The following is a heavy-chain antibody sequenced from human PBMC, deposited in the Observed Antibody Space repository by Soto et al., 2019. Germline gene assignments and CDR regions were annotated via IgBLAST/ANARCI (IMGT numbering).Heavy chain of an antibody. D-gene: IGHD6-19*01. Sequence: GGSLRLSCAASGFTFSSYAMSWVRQAPGKGLEWVSAISGSGGSTYYADSVKGRFTISRDNSKNTLYLQMNSLRAEDTAVYYCAKGSPGIAVAGNMARVAFDIWGQGTMVTVSS. J-gene: IGHJ3*02. CDR3: AKGSPGIAVAGNMARVAFDI. CDR2: ISGSGGST. CDR1: GFTFSSYA. V-gene: IGHV3-23*01.